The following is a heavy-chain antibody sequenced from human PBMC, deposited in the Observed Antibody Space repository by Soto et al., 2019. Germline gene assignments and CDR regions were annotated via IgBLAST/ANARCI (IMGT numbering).Heavy chain of an antibody. CDR1: GFTFSSYS. Sequence: GGSLRLSCAASGFTFSSYSMNWVRQAPGKRLERVSYISSSSSTIYYADSVKGRFTISRDNAKYSLYLQMNSLRDEDTAVYYCARDTYSSVYYYYGMDVWGQGTTVTVSS. D-gene: IGHD6-19*01. V-gene: IGHV3-48*02. CDR3: ARDTYSSVYYYYGMDV. J-gene: IGHJ6*02. CDR2: ISSSSSTI.